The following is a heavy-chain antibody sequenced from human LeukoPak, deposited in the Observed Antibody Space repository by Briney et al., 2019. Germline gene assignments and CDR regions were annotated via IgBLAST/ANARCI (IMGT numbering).Heavy chain of an antibody. CDR2: IDQDGSGK. V-gene: IGHV3-7*01. D-gene: IGHD3-3*01. Sequence: GGSLRLSCVTSGFTFSSYWMSWVRQTPGKGLEWVANIDQDGSGKNYVDSVKGRLTISRDNAKNLLFLQMNSLRPEDTAVYYCAGGPGFLIDCWGQGTLVTVSS. CDR1: GFTFSSYW. J-gene: IGHJ4*02. CDR3: AGGPGFLIDC.